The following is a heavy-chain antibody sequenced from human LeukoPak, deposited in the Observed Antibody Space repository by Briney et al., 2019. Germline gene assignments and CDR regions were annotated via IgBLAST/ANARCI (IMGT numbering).Heavy chain of an antibody. V-gene: IGHV1-69*13. Sequence: SVKVSCKASGGTFSSYAISWVRQAPGQGLEWMGGIIPIFGTANYAQKFQGRVTITADESTSTAYMELSSLRSEDTAMYYCATYCSSANCYIWGYYFDYWGQGTPVTVSS. J-gene: IGHJ4*02. CDR3: ATYCSSANCYIWGYYFDY. CDR1: GGTFSSYA. CDR2: IIPIFGTA. D-gene: IGHD2-2*01.